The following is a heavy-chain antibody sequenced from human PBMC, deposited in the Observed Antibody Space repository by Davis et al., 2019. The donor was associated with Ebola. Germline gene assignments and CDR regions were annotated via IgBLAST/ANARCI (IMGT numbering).Heavy chain of an antibody. Sequence: GGSLRLSCAASGFTFSGSAMHWVRQASGKGLEWVGRIRSKANSYATAYAASVKGRFTISRDDSKNTAYLQMNSLKTEDTAVHYCTSTYGDYGDYWGQGTLVTVSS. D-gene: IGHD4-17*01. CDR2: IRSKANSYAT. J-gene: IGHJ4*02. CDR3: TSTYGDYGDY. V-gene: IGHV3-73*01. CDR1: GFTFSGSA.